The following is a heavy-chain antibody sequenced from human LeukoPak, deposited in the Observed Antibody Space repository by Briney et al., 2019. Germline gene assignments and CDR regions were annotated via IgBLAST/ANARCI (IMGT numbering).Heavy chain of an antibody. V-gene: IGHV1-46*01. D-gene: IGHD1-1*01. CDR2: INPSGGST. CDR3: ARVQLGRRYVGAFDI. J-gene: IGHJ3*02. Sequence: GASVKVSCKASGGTFSNYAIGWVRQAAGQGLEWMGIINPSGGSTSYAQKFQGRVTMTRDTSTSTVYMELSSLRSEDTAVYYCARVQLGRRYVGAFDIWGQGTMVTVSS. CDR1: GGTFSNYA.